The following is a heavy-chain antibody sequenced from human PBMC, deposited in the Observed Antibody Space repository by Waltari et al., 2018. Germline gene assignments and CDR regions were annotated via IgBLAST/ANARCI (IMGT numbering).Heavy chain of an antibody. Sequence: EVKLLESGGGLVQPGGSLRLSCAAYGFTFSTFAMNWVRQAPGKGLEWVSGISRRGDSTYYADSVRGRFTLSRDNSKNTLYLQMNSLRAEDTALYYCTRAIFGVVYSFDYWGRGTLVTVSS. J-gene: IGHJ4*02. V-gene: IGHV3-23*01. D-gene: IGHD3-3*01. CDR2: ISRRGDST. CDR3: TRAIFGVVYSFDY. CDR1: GFTFSTFA.